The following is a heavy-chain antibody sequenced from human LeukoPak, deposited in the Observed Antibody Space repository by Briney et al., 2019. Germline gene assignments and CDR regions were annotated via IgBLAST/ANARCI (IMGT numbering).Heavy chain of an antibody. V-gene: IGHV3-74*01. J-gene: IGHJ3*02. CDR2: INSDGTTT. D-gene: IGHD6-13*01. Sequence: PGGSLILSCAASGFTFSNYWMHWVRQAPGKGLFWVSRINSDGTTTRYADSVKGRFTISRDNAKNTPYLQMNSLRAEDTAVYYCVTGYSSTWYNAFDIWGQGTMVTVSS. CDR1: GFTFSNYW. CDR3: VTGYSSTWYNAFDI.